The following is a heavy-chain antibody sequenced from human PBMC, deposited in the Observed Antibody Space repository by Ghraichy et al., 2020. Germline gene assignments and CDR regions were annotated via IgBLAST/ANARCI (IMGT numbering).Heavy chain of an antibody. V-gene: IGHV3-23*01. Sequence: GGSLRLSCAASGFTFSSFAMTWVRQAPGKGLEWVSVTSGSGGSTYYADSVKGRFTISRDNSKNTLYLQMKSLRAEDTAVYYCAKGGTWSAMAREVGYWGQGTLVTVSS. CDR3: AKGGTWSAMAREVGY. D-gene: IGHD2-2*01. J-gene: IGHJ4*02. CDR1: GFTFSSFA. CDR2: TSGSGGST.